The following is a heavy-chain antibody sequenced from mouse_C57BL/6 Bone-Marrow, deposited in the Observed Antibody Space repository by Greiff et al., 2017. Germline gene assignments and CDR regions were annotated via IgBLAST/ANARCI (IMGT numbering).Heavy chain of an antibody. CDR1: GYAFSSSW. CDR3: ARAYYSNYDYFDY. CDR2: IYPGDGDT. J-gene: IGHJ2*01. Sequence: VQLQQSGPELVKPGASVKISCKASGYAFSSSWMNWVKQRPGKGLEWIGRIYPGDGDTNYNGKFKGQATLTADKSSSTAYMQLSSLTSEDSAVYFCARAYYSNYDYFDYWGQGTTLTVSS. V-gene: IGHV1-82*01. D-gene: IGHD2-5*01.